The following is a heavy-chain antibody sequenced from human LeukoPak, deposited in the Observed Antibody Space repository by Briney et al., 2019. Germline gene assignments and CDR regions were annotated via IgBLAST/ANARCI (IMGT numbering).Heavy chain of an antibody. CDR1: GFTFSSYA. CDR3: ARDQGSGWWAY. Sequence: GGSLRLSCAASGFTFSSYAMHWVRQAPGKGLEWVAVISYDGSNKYYADSVKGRFTISRDNSKNTLYLQMNSLRAEDTAVYYCARDQGSGWWAYWGQGTLVTVSS. V-gene: IGHV3-30-3*01. CDR2: ISYDGSNK. D-gene: IGHD6-19*01. J-gene: IGHJ4*02.